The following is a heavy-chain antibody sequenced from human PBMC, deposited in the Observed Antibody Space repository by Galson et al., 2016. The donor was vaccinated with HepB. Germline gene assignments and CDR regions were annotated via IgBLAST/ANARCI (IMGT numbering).Heavy chain of an antibody. V-gene: IGHV3-7*03. D-gene: IGHD2-2*01. CDR2: INQDGTAE. CDR1: GFTFSDYW. CDR3: AKPIPSPGTWYFAS. J-gene: IGHJ4*02. Sequence: SLRLSCAASGFTFSDYWMSWLRQAPGKGLEWVANINQDGTAEYYLDSVKGRFTIARDNAKDSLYLQMNSLRAEDMAVYYCAKPIPSPGTWYFASWGQGTLVSVSS.